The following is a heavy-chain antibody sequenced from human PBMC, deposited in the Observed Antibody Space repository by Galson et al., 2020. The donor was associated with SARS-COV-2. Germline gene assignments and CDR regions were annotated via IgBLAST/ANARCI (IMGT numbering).Heavy chain of an antibody. Sequence: ASVKVSCKASGYTFTDYYIHWVRQAPGQGLEWMGWFNPNSGGTDLAQRFRGRVTMTRDTSISTAYMELIRLRSDDTAVYYCARDEGGVTTTLWYFDLWGRGTLVTVSS. D-gene: IGHD4-17*01. J-gene: IGHJ2*01. CDR2: FNPNSGGT. CDR1: GYTFTDYY. V-gene: IGHV1-2*02. CDR3: ARDEGGVTTTLWYFDL.